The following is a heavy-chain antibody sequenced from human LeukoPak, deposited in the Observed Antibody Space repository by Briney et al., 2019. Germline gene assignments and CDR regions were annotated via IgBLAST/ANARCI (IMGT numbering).Heavy chain of an antibody. Sequence: GGSLRLSCAASGFIFSDYYMSWIRQAPGKGLEWVSYISSSGNTIYYADSVKGRFTISRDNAKNSLYLQMNSLRAEDTAVCYCARAPPDYGDFDYWGQGTLVTVSS. J-gene: IGHJ4*02. D-gene: IGHD4-17*01. CDR3: ARAPPDYGDFDY. CDR1: GFIFSDYY. V-gene: IGHV3-11*01. CDR2: ISSSGNTI.